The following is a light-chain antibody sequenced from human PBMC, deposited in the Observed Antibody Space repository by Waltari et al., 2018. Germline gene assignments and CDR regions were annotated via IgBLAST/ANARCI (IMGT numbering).Light chain of an antibody. CDR2: WAT. J-gene: IGKJ1*01. CDR1: HSLFYNFNNKNY. CDR3: QQYASTPRWT. V-gene: IGKV4-1*01. Sequence: DIVMTQFPRSLVFSLGERGAIRFTSRHSLFYNFNNKNYLAWYQQKPGHPPKLLIYWATTRESGVPDRFSDSGSGTDFTLTINNLQAEDVAEYFCQQYASTPRWTFGQGTKVEI.